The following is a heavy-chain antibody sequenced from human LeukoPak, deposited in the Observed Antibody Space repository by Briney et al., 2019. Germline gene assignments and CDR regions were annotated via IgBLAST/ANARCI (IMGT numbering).Heavy chain of an antibody. CDR2: IKQDGSEK. Sequence: GGSLRLSCAASGFTFSSYWMNWARQAPGKGLEWVANIKQDGSEKYYVDSVKGRFTISRDNAKNSLYLQMNSLRAEDTAVYYCARDHHIQDYGAYQFDYWGQGTLVTVSS. V-gene: IGHV3-7*03. D-gene: IGHD4-17*01. CDR1: GFTFSSYW. J-gene: IGHJ4*02. CDR3: ARDHHIQDYGAYQFDY.